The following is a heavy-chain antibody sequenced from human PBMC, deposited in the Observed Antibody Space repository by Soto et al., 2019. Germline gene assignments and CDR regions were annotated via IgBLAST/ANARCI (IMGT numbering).Heavy chain of an antibody. D-gene: IGHD6-6*01. CDR3: ATVPYSSSPDANWFDP. CDR2: FDPEDGET. J-gene: IGHJ5*02. V-gene: IGHV1-24*01. CDR1: GYTFTGYY. Sequence: SLKGYCKASGYTFTGYYMHCVRNTAEQGLEWMGGFDPEDGETIYAQTFQGRVTMTEDTSTDTAYMELSSLRSEDTAVYYCATVPYSSSPDANWFDPWGQGTLVTVSS.